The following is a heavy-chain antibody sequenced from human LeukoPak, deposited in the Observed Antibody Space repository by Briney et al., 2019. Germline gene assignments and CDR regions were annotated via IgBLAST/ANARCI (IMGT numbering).Heavy chain of an antibody. CDR2: ISGYNGNT. V-gene: IGHV1-18*01. D-gene: IGHD3-22*01. J-gene: IGHJ4*02. CDR1: GYTYTHYL. CDR3: ARGDSGGYSCLDY. Sequence: ASVRDSCKASGYTYTHYLLTWVRQAPGQGLDWVGWISGYNGNTDYAQKFQGRVTLTTDTSTSTAYMELSSLRSDDTAVYYCARGDSGGYSCLDYWGQGTLVTVSS.